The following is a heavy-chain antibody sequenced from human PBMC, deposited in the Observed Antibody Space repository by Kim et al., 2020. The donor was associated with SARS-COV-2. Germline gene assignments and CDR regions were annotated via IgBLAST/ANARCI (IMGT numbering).Heavy chain of an antibody. CDR1: GFTFDDYA. J-gene: IGHJ5*02. CDR2: ISGDGGST. D-gene: IGHD6-13*01. V-gene: IGHV3-43*02. CDR3: AKENSSSWAYNWFDP. Sequence: GGSLRLSCAASGFTFDDYAMHWVRQAPGKGLEWVSLISGDGGSTYYADSVKGRFTISRDNSKNSLYLQMNSLRTEDTALYYCAKENSSSWAYNWFDPWGQGTLVTVSS.